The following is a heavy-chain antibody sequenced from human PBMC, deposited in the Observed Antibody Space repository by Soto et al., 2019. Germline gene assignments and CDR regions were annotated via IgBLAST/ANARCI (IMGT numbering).Heavy chain of an antibody. CDR1: GFTFSSYA. CDR3: AREYESGLLWFGELGY. J-gene: IGHJ4*02. D-gene: IGHD3-10*01. V-gene: IGHV3-64*01. CDR2: ISSNGGST. Sequence: GGSLRLSCVASGFTFSSYAMHWVRQAPGKGLEYVSAISSNGGSTYYANSVKGRFTISRDNSKNTLYLQMGSLRAEDMAVYYCAREYESGLLWFGELGYWGQGTLVTVSS.